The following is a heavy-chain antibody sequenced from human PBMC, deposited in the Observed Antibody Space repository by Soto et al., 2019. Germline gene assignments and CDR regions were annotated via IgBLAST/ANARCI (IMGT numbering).Heavy chain of an antibody. CDR2: ISCAGTST. CDR3: ARDRGNDCNEYYTFDF. V-gene: IGHV3-30-3*01. Sequence: QVQLVESGGGVVQPGRSLRLSCAASGFTLSSYAMHWVRQAPGKGLEWVAVISCAGTSTYYADSVRGRFTISRDNSKDTVYLKLNSLSTEDTAVYHCARDRGNDCNEYYTFDFWGQGTLVTVSS. J-gene: IGHJ4*02. D-gene: IGHD3-3*01. CDR1: GFTLSSYA.